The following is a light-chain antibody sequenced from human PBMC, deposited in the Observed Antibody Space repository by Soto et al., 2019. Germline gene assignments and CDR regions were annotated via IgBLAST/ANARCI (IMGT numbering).Light chain of an antibody. V-gene: IGKV1D-16*01. CDR1: QGISSW. J-gene: IGKJ4*01. Sequence: DIQMTQSPSSVSASVGDRVTITCRASQGISSWLAWYQQKPGKAPQILIYDASKLEPGVPSRLSGGGSGTEFTLTISSLQPDDFATYYCQQYRTYPLTFGGGTKVDIK. CDR3: QQYRTYPLT. CDR2: DAS.